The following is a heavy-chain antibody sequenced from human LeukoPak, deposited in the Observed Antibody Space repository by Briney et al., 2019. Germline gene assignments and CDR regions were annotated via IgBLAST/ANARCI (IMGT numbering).Heavy chain of an antibody. D-gene: IGHD1-1*01. Sequence: GGSLRLSCAASGFTFGSYSMNWVRQAPGKGLEWVAVISYDGSNKYYADSVKGRFTISRDNSKNTLYLQMNSLRAEDTAVYYCAKDELVYWGQGTLVTVSS. CDR2: ISYDGSNK. CDR1: GFTFGSYS. CDR3: AKDELVY. V-gene: IGHV3-30*18. J-gene: IGHJ4*02.